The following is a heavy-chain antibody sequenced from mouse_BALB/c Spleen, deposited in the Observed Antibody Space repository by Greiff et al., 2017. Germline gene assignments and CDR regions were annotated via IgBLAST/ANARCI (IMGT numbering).Heavy chain of an antibody. CDR2: ISSGGSYT. CDR3: ARHEYYYRCVDY. CDR1: GFTFSSYG. J-gene: IGHJ2*01. V-gene: IGHV5-6*01. D-gene: IGHD2-14*01. Sequence: EVQLVESGGDLVKPGGSLKLSCAASGFTFSSYGMSWVRQTPDKRLEWVATISSGGSYTYYPDSVKGRFTISRDNAKNTLYLQMSSLKSEDTAMYYCARHEYYYRCVDYWGQGTTLTVSS.